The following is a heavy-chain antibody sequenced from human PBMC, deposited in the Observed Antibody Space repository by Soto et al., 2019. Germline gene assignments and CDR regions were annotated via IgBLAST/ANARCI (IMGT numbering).Heavy chain of an antibody. J-gene: IGHJ6*03. CDR3: ARAGFGELFYYYYYMDV. CDR2: IYYSGST. CDR1: GGSISSYY. Sequence: PSETLSLTCTVSGGSISSYYWSWIRQPPGKGLEWIGYIYYSGSTNYNPSLKSRVTISVDTSKNQFSLKLSAVTAADTAVYHCARAGFGELFYYYYYMDVWGKGTTVTVSS. D-gene: IGHD3-10*01. V-gene: IGHV4-59*01.